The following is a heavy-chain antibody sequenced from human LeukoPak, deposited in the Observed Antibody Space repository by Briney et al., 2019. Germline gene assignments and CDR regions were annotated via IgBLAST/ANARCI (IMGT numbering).Heavy chain of an antibody. CDR1: GGTFSSYA. CDR3: ARDGYDSSGYYLGPSDY. CDR2: IIPIFGTA. J-gene: IGHJ4*02. Sequence: SVKVSCKASGGTFSSYAISRVRQAPGQGLEWMGGIIPIFGTANYAQKFQGRVTITADESTSTAYMELSSLRSEDTAVYYCARDGYDSSGYYLGPSDYWGQGTLVTVSS. D-gene: IGHD3-22*01. V-gene: IGHV1-69*13.